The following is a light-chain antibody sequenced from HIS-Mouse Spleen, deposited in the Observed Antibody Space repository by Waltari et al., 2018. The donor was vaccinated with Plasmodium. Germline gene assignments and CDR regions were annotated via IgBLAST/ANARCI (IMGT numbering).Light chain of an antibody. CDR2: WAS. Sequence: DIVMTQSPDYLAVSLGERATINCKSSQSVLYSSNTKNYLAWYQQKPGQPPKLLIYWASTRESGVPDRFSGSGSGTDFTLTISSLQAEDVAVYYCQQYYSTPYTFGQGTKLEIK. V-gene: IGKV4-1*01. CDR3: QQYYSTPYT. CDR1: QSVLYSSNTKNY. J-gene: IGKJ2*01.